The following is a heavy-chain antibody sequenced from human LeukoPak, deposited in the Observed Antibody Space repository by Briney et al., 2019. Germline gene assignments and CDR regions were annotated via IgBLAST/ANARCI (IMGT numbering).Heavy chain of an antibody. D-gene: IGHD4-17*01. CDR3: ARVDGDYLNY. CDR2: INTGGSTI. V-gene: IGHV3-11*01. J-gene: IGHJ4*02. CDR1: GFTFSDYY. Sequence: GGSLRLSCAASGFTFSDYYMSWIRQAPGKGLEGVSYINTGGSTIYSADSVKGRFTISRDNAKNSLYLQMNSLRAEDTAVYYCARVDGDYLNYWGQGTLVTVSS.